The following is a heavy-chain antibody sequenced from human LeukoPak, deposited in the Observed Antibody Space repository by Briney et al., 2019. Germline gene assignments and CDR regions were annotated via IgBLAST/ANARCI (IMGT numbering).Heavy chain of an antibody. J-gene: IGHJ4*02. Sequence: GGSLRLSCAASGFIFSSYEMNWVRQAPGKGLHFVSYISSSDTTIYYADSVKGPFSISTHYAKNSLYLQMNSLTAEGTAVYYCARGKIVVLDYWGQGTLVTVSS. CDR2: ISSSDTTI. D-gene: IGHD3-22*01. V-gene: IGHV3-48*03. CDR1: GFIFSSYE. CDR3: ARGKIVVLDY.